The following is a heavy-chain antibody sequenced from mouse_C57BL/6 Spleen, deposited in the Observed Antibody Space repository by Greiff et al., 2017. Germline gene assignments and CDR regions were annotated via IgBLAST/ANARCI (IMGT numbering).Heavy chain of an antibody. CDR1: GYAFSSSW. CDR2: IYPGDGDT. J-gene: IGHJ1*03. CDR3: AQKVEVGDRYFDV. V-gene: IGHV1-82*01. Sequence: QVQLQQSGPELVKPGASVKISCKASGYAFSSSWMNWVKQRPGKGLEWIGRIYPGDGDTNYNGKFKGKATLTADKSSSTAYMQLSSLTSEDSAVYFCAQKVEVGDRYFDVWGTGTTVTVSS. D-gene: IGHD3-3*01.